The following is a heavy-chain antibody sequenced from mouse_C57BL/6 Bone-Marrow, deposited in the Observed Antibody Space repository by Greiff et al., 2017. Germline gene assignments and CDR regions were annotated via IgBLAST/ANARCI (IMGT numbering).Heavy chain of an antibody. J-gene: IGHJ2*01. CDR2: INPGSGGT. CDR3: ARSDYYGSSYYFDY. D-gene: IGHD1-1*01. CDR1: GYAFTNYL. V-gene: IGHV1-54*01. Sequence: QVQLKQSGAELVRPGTSVKVSCKASGYAFTNYLIEWVKQRPGQGLEWIGVINPGSGGTNYNEKFKGKATLTADKSSSTAYMQLSSLTSEDSAVYFCARSDYYGSSYYFDYWGQGTTLTVPS.